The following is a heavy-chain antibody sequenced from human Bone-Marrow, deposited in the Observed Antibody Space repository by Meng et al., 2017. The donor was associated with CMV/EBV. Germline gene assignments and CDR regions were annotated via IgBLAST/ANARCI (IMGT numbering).Heavy chain of an antibody. CDR1: GVSLSTSGVG. CDR3: THSDSSHWYYWVDFDD. J-gene: IGHJ4*02. Sequence: SGPPLVKLTQIRTLLYTFSGVSLSTSGVGVGWIRQPPGKALKWLALIYWNDDKRYSPSLKSRLTITKDTSKHQVVLTRTNMDPVDTATYYTTHSDSSHWYYWVDFDDWGQGTLVTVSS. V-gene: IGHV2-5*01. CDR2: IYWNDDK. D-gene: IGHD6-13*01.